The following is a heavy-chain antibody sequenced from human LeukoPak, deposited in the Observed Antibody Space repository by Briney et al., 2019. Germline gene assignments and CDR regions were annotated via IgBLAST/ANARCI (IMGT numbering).Heavy chain of an antibody. J-gene: IGHJ4*02. CDR2: ISAYNGNT. V-gene: IGHV1-18*01. CDR3: ARDLDSSGYSGY. CDR1: GYPFRNYD. D-gene: IGHD3-22*01. Sequence: ASVKVSCKTSGYPFRNYDINWVRQATGQGLEWMGWISAYNGNTNYAQKLQGRVTMTTDTSTSTAYMELRSLRSDDTAVYYCARDLDSSGYSGYWGQGTLVTVSS.